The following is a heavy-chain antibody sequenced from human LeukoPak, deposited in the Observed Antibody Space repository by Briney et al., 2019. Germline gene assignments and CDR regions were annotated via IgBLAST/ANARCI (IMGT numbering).Heavy chain of an antibody. V-gene: IGHV3-21*01. CDR1: GFTFGSYS. CDR3: ARGTRGSSSPDPEGYYYYYMDV. D-gene: IGHD6-6*01. J-gene: IGHJ6*03. CDR2: ISSSSYI. Sequence: GGSLRLSCAASGFTFGSYSMNWVRQAPGKGLEWVSSISSSSYIYYADSVKGRFTISRDNAKNSLYLQMNSLRAEDTAVYYCARGTRGSSSPDPEGYYYYYMDVRGKGTTVTVSS.